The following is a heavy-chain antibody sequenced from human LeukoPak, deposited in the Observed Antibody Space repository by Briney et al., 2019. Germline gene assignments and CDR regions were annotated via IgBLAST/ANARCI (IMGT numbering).Heavy chain of an antibody. J-gene: IGHJ6*02. CDR3: ARVGGSNLYYYGMDV. CDR1: GGSIGNYY. V-gene: IGHV4-59*01. D-gene: IGHD3-16*01. Sequence: QPSETLSLTCTVSGGSIGNYYWSWIRQPPGKGLEWVGYIYYSGSTNYNPSLKSRVTISVDTSKNQFSLNLSSVTAADTAVYYCARVGGSNLYYYGMDVWGRGTTVTVSS. CDR2: IYYSGST.